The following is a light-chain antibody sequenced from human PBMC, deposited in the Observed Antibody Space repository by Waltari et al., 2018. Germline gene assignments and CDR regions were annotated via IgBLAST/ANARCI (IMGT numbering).Light chain of an antibody. Sequence: QSGLTQPASVSGSPGQSITISCTGTRSDIGYYNFVPWYQQPPGKAPKLVIFDVSRWPSGVSHRFSGSKSGNTASLTISGLQAEDEAAYYCASYTSANTVLFGGGTKVTVL. CDR1: RSDIGYYNF. CDR3: ASYTSANTVL. V-gene: IGLV2-14*03. J-gene: IGLJ2*01. CDR2: DVS.